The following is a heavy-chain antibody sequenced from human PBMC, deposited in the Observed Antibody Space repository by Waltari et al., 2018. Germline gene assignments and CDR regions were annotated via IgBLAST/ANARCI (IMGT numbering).Heavy chain of an antibody. J-gene: IGHJ4*02. CDR2: IYSGGST. CDR1: EFTVRSHY. Sequence: EVQLVESGGGLIQPGGSLRLSCAASEFTVRSHYLSWVHQAPGKGLEWVSVIYSGGSTNYADSVKGRFSISRDNAKNTLYLQMNSLRAEDTAVYYCARGGSSGWHNFDYWGQGTLVTVSS. V-gene: IGHV3-53*01. CDR3: ARGGSSGWHNFDY. D-gene: IGHD6-19*01.